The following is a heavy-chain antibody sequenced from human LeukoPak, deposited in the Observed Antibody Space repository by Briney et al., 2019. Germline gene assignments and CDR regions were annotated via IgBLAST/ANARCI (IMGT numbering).Heavy chain of an antibody. Sequence: SETLSLTCTVSGGSISSSSYYWGWIRQPPGKGLEWIGSIYYSGSTYYNPSLKSRVTISVDTSKNQFSLKLSSVTAAHTAVYYCARHGPVRIQLWLQGDYYFDYWGQGTLVTVSS. CDR3: ARHGPVRIQLWLQGDYYFDY. D-gene: IGHD5-18*01. CDR1: GGSISSSSYY. V-gene: IGHV4-39*01. CDR2: IYYSGST. J-gene: IGHJ4*02.